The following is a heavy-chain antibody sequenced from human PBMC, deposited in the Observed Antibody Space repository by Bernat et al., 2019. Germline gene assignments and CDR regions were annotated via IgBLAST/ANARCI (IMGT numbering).Heavy chain of an antibody. J-gene: IGHJ2*01. CDR1: GGSISSYY. CDR2: IYYSGST. V-gene: IGHV4-59*08. D-gene: IGHD2-15*01. Sequence: QVQLQESGPGLVKPSETLSLTCTVSGGSISSYYWSWIRQPPGKGLEWIGYIYYSGSTNYNPSLKSRVTISVDTSKNQFSLKLSSVTAADTAVYYCARRYCSGGSCYANHWYFDLWGRGTLVTVSS. CDR3: ARRYCSGGSCYANHWYFDL.